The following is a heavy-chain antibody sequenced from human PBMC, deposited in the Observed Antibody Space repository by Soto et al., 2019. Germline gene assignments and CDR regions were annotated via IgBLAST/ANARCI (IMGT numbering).Heavy chain of an antibody. V-gene: IGHV6-1*01. Sequence: SQTLSLTCVISGDSVSSSSVAWNWVRQSPSRGLKWLGRTYYRSRWYSDFAVSVRGRIVINADTSKNQFSLQLNSVTPEDTAVYFCARSEEDSDYYYYGLDVWGQGTTVTVSS. CDR1: GDSVSSSSVA. J-gene: IGHJ6*02. CDR2: TYYRSRWYS. D-gene: IGHD2-15*01. CDR3: ARSEEDSDYYYYGLDV.